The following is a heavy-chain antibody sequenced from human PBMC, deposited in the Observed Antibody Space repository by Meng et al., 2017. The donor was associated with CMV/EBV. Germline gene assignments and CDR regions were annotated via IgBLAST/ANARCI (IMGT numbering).Heavy chain of an antibody. V-gene: IGHV3-30*02. CDR2: IRYDGSNK. CDR3: AKDRGYYDSSGYNPMGDYYGMDI. CDR1: GFTFSSYG. J-gene: IGHJ6*02. Sequence: GGSLRLSCAASGFTFSSYGMHWVRQAPGKGLEWVAFIRYDGSNKYYADSVKGRFTISRDNSKNTLYLQMSSLRAEDTAVYYCAKDRGYYDSSGYNPMGDYYGMDIWGQETTVTVSS. D-gene: IGHD3-22*01.